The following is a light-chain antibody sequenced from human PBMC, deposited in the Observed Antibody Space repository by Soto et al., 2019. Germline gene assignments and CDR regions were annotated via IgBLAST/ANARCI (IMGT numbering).Light chain of an antibody. V-gene: IGKV3-15*01. CDR3: QQYNNWPPWT. CDR1: QSVSSN. CDR2: GAS. J-gene: IGKJ1*01. Sequence: EIVMTQSPATLSVSPGERATLSCRASQSVSSNLAWYQQKPGQAPRLLIYGASPRATGIPARFSGSGSGTEFTLTISSLQSEGFAVYYWQQYNNWPPWTFGHVTKVEIK.